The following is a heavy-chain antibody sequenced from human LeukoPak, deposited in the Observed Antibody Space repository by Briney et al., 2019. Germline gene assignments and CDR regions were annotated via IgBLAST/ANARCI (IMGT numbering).Heavy chain of an antibody. CDR2: IFYSGST. D-gene: IGHD3-22*01. V-gene: IGHV4-39*01. CDR3: ASYDVSGFGY. CDR1: GGSISRSNYY. J-gene: IGHJ4*02. Sequence: SETLSLTCTVSGGSISRSNYYWAWIRQPPGKGLEWIGSIFYSGSTYYNPSLKSRVTISVDTSKNQFSLKLSSVTAADTAVYFCASYDVSGFGYWGQGTLVTVSS.